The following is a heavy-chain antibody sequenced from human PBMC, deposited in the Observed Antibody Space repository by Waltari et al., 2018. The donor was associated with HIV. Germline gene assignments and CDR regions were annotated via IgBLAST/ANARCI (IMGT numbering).Heavy chain of an antibody. J-gene: IGHJ4*02. CDR2: ISYDGTNK. D-gene: IGHD6-13*01. V-gene: IGHV3-30*18. CDR1: GFTFSPYG. CDR3: AKDRGGITYYFDY. Sequence: QVQLVESGGGVVQPGRYLRLSCAASGFTFSPYGMHWVRQAPGKGLEWVAVISYDGTNKYYADSVKGRFTISRDNSKNTLYLQMNSLRPEDTAVYYCAKDRGGITYYFDYWGQGTLVAVSS.